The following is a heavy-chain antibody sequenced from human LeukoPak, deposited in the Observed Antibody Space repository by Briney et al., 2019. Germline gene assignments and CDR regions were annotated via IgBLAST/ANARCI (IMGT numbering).Heavy chain of an antibody. J-gene: IGHJ4*02. CDR2: IEQNGAVL. D-gene: IGHD6-19*01. CDR1: GSTFSHYW. CDR3: ARDIGWFVFDS. Sequence: PGGSLRLSCAASGSTFSHYWMTWVRQAPGKGLEWVADIEQNGAVLRYVDSVKGRFTISRDNAKKSLYLQMDSLRAEDTAVYFCARDIGWFVFDSWGQGTLVAVSS. V-gene: IGHV3-7*04.